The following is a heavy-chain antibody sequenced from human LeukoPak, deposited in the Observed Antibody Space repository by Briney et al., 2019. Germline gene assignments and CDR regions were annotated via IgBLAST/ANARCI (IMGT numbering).Heavy chain of an antibody. Sequence: SETLSLICAVSGDSIKSGGHSWSWLRQAPGRGLEWIGLFYQTGISSNNPSLGSRVTISIDTTKNHLSLKLTSVTAADTALYYCAACTSGSCYSGAPFDLWGQGALVTVSS. CDR2: FYQTGIS. J-gene: IGHJ4*02. CDR1: GDSIKSGGHS. CDR3: AACTSGSCYSGAPFDL. D-gene: IGHD2-15*01. V-gene: IGHV4-30-2*01.